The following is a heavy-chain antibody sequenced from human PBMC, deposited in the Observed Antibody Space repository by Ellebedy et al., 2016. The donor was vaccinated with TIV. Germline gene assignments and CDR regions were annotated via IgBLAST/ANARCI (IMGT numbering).Heavy chain of an antibody. CDR2: IIPSGGST. CDR1: GYTFIRYY. J-gene: IGHJ4*02. V-gene: IGHV1-46*04. Sequence: AASVTVSCKASGYTFIRYYMHGVRQAPGKGLEWMGIIIPSGGSTRYAQKLEGRVTMTRDTSPSTVYMELNSLRSEDTAVYYCAREGSTTRTTFDHWGQGTLVTVSS. CDR3: AREGSTTRTTFDH. D-gene: IGHD4-17*01.